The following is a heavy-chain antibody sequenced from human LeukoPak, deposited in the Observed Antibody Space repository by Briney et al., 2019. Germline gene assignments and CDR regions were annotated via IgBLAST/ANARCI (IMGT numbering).Heavy chain of an antibody. D-gene: IGHD3-10*01. CDR2: ISGSGRST. CDR3: AKRRTDYYGSGSPPGDSSDI. CDR1: GFTFRNYA. Sequence: PGGSLRLSCAASGFTFRNYAMSWVRQAPGKGLEGVSTISGSGRSTYYADSVKGRFTISRDNSKNTLYLQMNSLRAEDTAVYYCAKRRTDYYGSGSPPGDSSDIWGQGTMVTVSS. V-gene: IGHV3-23*01. J-gene: IGHJ3*02.